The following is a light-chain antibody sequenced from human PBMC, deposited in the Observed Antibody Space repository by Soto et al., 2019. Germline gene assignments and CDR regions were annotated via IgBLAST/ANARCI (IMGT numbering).Light chain of an antibody. V-gene: IGKV1-5*03. Sequence: KMTQSPSTLFGYVMDRVTLTCRASQTISSWLAWYQEKPGKAPKVLIYKASTLKSGVPSRFSGSGYGTEFTLTISSLQPDDFATYFCQQYKFYPWTFGQGTKVDIK. J-gene: IGKJ1*01. CDR3: QQYKFYPWT. CDR2: KAS. CDR1: QTISSW.